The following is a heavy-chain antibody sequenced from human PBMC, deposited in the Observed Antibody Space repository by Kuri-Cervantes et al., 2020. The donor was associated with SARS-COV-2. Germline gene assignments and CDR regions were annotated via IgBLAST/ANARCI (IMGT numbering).Heavy chain of an antibody. Sequence: GSLRLSCTVSGGSISSGSYYWSWIRQPAGKGLEWIGYIYTSGSTNYNPSLKSRVTISVDTSKNQFSLKLSSVTAADTAVYYCARVRRHYDSSGYYLNWFDPWGQGTLVTVSS. CDR2: IYTSGST. J-gene: IGHJ5*02. CDR3: ARVRRHYDSSGYYLNWFDP. D-gene: IGHD3-22*01. V-gene: IGHV4-61*10. CDR1: GGSISSGSYY.